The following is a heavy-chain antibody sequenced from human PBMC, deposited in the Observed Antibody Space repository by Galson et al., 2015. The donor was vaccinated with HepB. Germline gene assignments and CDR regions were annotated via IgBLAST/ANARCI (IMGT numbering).Heavy chain of an antibody. J-gene: IGHJ4*02. CDR1: GFTFSSFS. CDR3: ARDGYGFDS. CDR2: ISSDSSYK. D-gene: IGHD1-1*01. V-gene: IGHV3-21*01. Sequence: SLRLSCATSGFTFSSFSMSWVRQAPGMGLEWVSSISSDSSYKYYADSVKGRFTISRDNAKNSLCLQLNSLRAEDTAVYYCARDGYGFDSWGQGTLVTVSS.